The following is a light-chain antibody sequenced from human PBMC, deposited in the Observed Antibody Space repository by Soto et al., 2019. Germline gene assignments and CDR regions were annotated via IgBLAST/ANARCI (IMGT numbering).Light chain of an antibody. Sequence: DIQMTQSPSSLSASVGDRVTITCRASQSIRNYLNWYQQKPGKAPNLLIYAASSLQSVVPSRFSGSGSGTDFTLTISSLQPEDFATYFCQQSSSSPKTFGQGTKV. CDR2: AAS. CDR3: QQSSSSPKT. V-gene: IGKV1-39*01. CDR1: QSIRNY. J-gene: IGKJ1*01.